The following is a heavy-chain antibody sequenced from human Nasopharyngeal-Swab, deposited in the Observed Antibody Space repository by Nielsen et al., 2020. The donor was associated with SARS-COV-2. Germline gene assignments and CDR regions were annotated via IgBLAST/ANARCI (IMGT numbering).Heavy chain of an antibody. V-gene: IGHV4-59*01. J-gene: IGHJ4*02. CDR2: IYYSGST. Sequence: SETLSLTCTVSGGSISSYYWSWIRQPPGKGLEWIGYIYYSGSTNYNPSLKSRVTISVDTSKNQFPLKLSSVTAADTAVYYCARVGGSYAHYFDYWGQGTLVTVSS. D-gene: IGHD1-26*01. CDR1: GGSISSYY. CDR3: ARVGGSYAHYFDY.